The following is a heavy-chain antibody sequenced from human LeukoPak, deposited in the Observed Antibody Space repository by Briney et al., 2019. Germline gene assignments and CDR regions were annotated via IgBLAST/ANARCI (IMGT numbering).Heavy chain of an antibody. CDR1: GGSISSYY. D-gene: IGHD7-27*01. J-gene: IGHJ4*02. CDR2: IYYSGST. Sequence: PSETLSLTCTVSGGSISSYYWSGIRQPPGKGLEWIGYIYYSGSTNYNPSLKRRVTTSVDTSKNQFSLKLSSVTAPDTVVYYCASTLLGTNNYWGQGTLVTVSS. CDR3: ASTLLGTNNY. V-gene: IGHV4-59*01.